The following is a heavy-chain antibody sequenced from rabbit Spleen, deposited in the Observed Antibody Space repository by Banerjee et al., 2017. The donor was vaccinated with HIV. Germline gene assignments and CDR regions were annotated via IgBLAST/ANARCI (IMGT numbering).Heavy chain of an antibody. CDR2: IDPVFGST. V-gene: IGHV1S43*01. CDR1: GIDFSSGYD. J-gene: IGHJ4*01. CDR3: VRDSSAGYAGYGYATVNL. Sequence: QSLVESGGGLVKPGTSLTLTCTASGIDFSSGYDAYWVRQAPGKGLEWIGYIDPVFGSTYYASWVNGRFTISSHNAQNTLYLQLNSLTAADTATYFCVRDSSAGYAGYGYATVNLWGPGTLVTVS. D-gene: IGHD6-1*01.